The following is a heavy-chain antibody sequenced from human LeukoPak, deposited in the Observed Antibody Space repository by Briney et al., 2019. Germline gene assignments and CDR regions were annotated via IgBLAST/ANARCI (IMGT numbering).Heavy chain of an antibody. CDR1: GFTFGSYA. V-gene: IGHV3-23*01. Sequence: SGGSLRLSCAASGFTFGSYAMSWVRQAPGKGLEWVSAISGSGGSTYYADSVKGRFTISRDNSKNTLYLQMNSLRAEDTAVYYCAKWNKRWLQLSFLDYWGQGTLVTVSS. CDR2: ISGSGGST. J-gene: IGHJ4*02. D-gene: IGHD5-24*01. CDR3: AKWNKRWLQLSFLDY.